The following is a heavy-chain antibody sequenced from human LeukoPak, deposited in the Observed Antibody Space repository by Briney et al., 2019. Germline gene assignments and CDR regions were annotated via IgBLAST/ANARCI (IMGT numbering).Heavy chain of an antibody. Sequence: PGGSLRLSCAASGFTFSSYEMTWVRQAPGKGLEWVSYISSSGNTIYYAESVKGRFTISRDNAKNSLYLQMNSLRAEDTAVYYCARVDSSGPNWFDSWGQGTLVTVSS. CDR2: ISSSGNTI. V-gene: IGHV3-48*03. D-gene: IGHD6-19*01. CDR3: ARVDSSGPNWFDS. CDR1: GFTFSSYE. J-gene: IGHJ5*01.